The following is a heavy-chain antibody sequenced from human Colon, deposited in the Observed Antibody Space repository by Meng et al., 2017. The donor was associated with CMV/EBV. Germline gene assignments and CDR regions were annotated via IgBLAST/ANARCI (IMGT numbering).Heavy chain of an antibody. J-gene: IGHJ4*02. D-gene: IGHD3-16*01. CDR1: GFTFGSYA. CDR3: AKMIFDKVPTKFLGYFDS. Sequence: GGPLRLSCAAAGFTFGSYAMSWARQAPGKGLEWVSTIDGSDTYYADFVKGRFTISRDNSKNTLSLQMKSLRAEDTAVYYCAKMIFDKVPTKFLGYFDSWGQGTLVTVSS. CDR2: IDGSDT. V-gene: IGHV3-23*05.